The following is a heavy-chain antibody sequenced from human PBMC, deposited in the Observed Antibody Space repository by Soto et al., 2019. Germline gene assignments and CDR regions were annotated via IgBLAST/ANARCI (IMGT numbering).Heavy chain of an antibody. D-gene: IGHD3-10*01. CDR3: ARDVSPGSISLYLDAFDI. CDR2: INRDGSKK. CDR1: GFTLSSYW. J-gene: IGHJ3*02. V-gene: IGHV3-7*05. Sequence: EVQLEESGGDLVQPGGSLRLSCAASGFTLSSYWMTWVRQAPGKGLEWVANINRDGSKKSYLDSVRGRFTISSDNVRNSLYLQMDSLRADDTALYYCARDVSPGSISLYLDAFDIWGQGTMVTVSS.